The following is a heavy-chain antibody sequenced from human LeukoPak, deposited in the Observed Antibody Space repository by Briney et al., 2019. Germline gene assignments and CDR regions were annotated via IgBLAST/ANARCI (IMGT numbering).Heavy chain of an antibody. D-gene: IGHD2-2*03. CDR3: ARVDIVVVPAAHNWFDP. CDR1: GGTCSSYA. CDR2: IIPIFGTA. V-gene: IGHV1-69*06. J-gene: IGHJ5*02. Sequence: ASVKVSCKASGGTCSSYAISWVRQAPGQGLEWMGGIIPIFGTANYAQKFQGRVTITADKSTSTAYMELSSLRSEDTAVYYCARVDIVVVPAAHNWFDPWGQGTLVTVSS.